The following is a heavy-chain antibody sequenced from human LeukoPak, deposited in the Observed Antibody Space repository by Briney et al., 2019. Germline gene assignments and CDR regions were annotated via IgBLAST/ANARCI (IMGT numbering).Heavy chain of an antibody. D-gene: IGHD3-10*01. J-gene: IGHJ4*02. CDR1: GGSISSYY. V-gene: IGHV4-59*12. Sequence: KPSETLSLTCTVSGGSISSYYWSWIRQPPGKGLEWIGYIYYSGSTNYNPSLKSRVTISVDTSKNQFSLKLSSVTAADTAVYYCARTPMVRGGGGYYFDYWGQGTLVTVSS. CDR2: IYYSGST. CDR3: ARTPMVRGGGGYYFDY.